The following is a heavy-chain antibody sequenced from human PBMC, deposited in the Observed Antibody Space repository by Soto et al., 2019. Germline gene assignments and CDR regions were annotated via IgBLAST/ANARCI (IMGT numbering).Heavy chain of an antibody. V-gene: IGHV4-30-4*01. J-gene: IGHJ5*02. Sequence: SETLSLTCTVSGGSISSGDYYWSWIRQPPGKGLEWIGYIYYSGSTYYNPSLKSRVTISVDTSKNQFSLKLSSVTAAYTAVYYCARVPEQYDFWSGYPGYNWFDPWGQGTLVTVSS. CDR1: GGSISSGDYY. CDR2: IYYSGST. D-gene: IGHD3-3*01. CDR3: ARVPEQYDFWSGYPGYNWFDP.